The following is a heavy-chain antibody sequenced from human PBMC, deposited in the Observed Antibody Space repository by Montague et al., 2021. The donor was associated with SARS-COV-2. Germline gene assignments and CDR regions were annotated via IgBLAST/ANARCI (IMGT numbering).Heavy chain of an antibody. CDR3: ARGFDY. J-gene: IGHJ4*02. CDR2: IYYSGST. V-gene: IGHV4-59*01. Sequence: SETLSPTCTVSGGSISSYYWSWIRQPPGKGLEWIGYIYYSGSTNYNPSLKSRVTISVDTSKNQFSLKLSSVTAADTAVYYCARGFDYWGQGTLVTVSS. CDR1: GGSISSYY.